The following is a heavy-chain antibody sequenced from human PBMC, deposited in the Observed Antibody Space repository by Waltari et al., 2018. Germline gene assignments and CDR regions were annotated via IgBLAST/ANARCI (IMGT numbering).Heavy chain of an antibody. D-gene: IGHD6-13*01. J-gene: IGHJ6*03. CDR3: ARDLIRGIAAAGTFHYYYYMDV. CDR2: IIPIFGTA. Sequence: QVQLVQSGAEVKKPGSSVKVSCKASGGPFSSYAISWVRQAPGQGLEWRGGIIPIFGTANYAQEFQGRVTITTDESTSTAYMELSSLRSEDTAVYYCARDLIRGIAAAGTFHYYYYMDVWGKGTTVTVSS. CDR1: GGPFSSYA. V-gene: IGHV1-69*05.